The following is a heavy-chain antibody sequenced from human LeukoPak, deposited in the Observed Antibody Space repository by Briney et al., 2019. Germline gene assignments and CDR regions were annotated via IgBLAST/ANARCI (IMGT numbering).Heavy chain of an antibody. Sequence: PGGSLRLSCAASGFTFSSYWMSWVRQAPGKGLEWVANIKQDGSEKYYVDSVKGRFTISRDNAKNSLYLQMNSLRAEDTAVYYCARTLYYYDSSGYYYYWGQGTLVTVSS. V-gene: IGHV3-7*01. J-gene: IGHJ4*02. D-gene: IGHD3-22*01. CDR2: IKQDGSEK. CDR1: GFTFSSYW. CDR3: ARTLYYYDSSGYYYY.